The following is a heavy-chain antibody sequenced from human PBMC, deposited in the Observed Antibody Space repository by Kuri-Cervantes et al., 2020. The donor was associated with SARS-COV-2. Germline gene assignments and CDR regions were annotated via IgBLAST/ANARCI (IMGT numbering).Heavy chain of an antibody. CDR3: ASPKGTMVRGVIKGYYYYYGMDI. CDR1: GGTFSSYA. CDR2: IIPIFGTA. Sequence: SVNVSCKASGGTFSSYAISWVRQAPGQGLEWMGGIIPIFGTANYAQKFQGRVTITADESTSTAYMELSSLRSEDTAVYYCASPKGTMVRGVIKGYYYYYGMDIWGQGTTVTVSS. J-gene: IGHJ6*02. D-gene: IGHD3-10*01. V-gene: IGHV1-69*13.